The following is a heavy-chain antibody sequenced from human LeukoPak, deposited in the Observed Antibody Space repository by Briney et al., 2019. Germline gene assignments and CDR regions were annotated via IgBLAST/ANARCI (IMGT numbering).Heavy chain of an antibody. CDR2: IYYSGST. D-gene: IGHD2-2*01. J-gene: IGHJ5*02. CDR1: GGSTSVYY. V-gene: IGHV4-59*01. Sequence: SETLSLTCTVSGGSTSVYYWSWIRQPPGKGLEWIGHIYYSGSTNYNPSLKSRVTISLDTSKNQFSLKLNSLTTADTAVYYCARKESSIKLGGWFAPGGQGILVTVSS. CDR3: ARKESSIKLGGWFAP.